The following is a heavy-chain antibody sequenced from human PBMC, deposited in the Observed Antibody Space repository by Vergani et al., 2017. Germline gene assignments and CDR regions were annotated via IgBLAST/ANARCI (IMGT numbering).Heavy chain of an antibody. J-gene: IGHJ4*02. D-gene: IGHD3-10*01. Sequence: QVQLMQSGAEVKKPGSSVKVSCKASGGTFSSYTISWVRQAPGQGLEWMGRIIPILGIANDAQKFQGRVTITADKSTSTAYMELSSLRSEDTAVYYCARDILVRGVISFDYWGQGTLVTVSS. CDR3: ARDILVRGVISFDY. CDR2: IIPILGIA. V-gene: IGHV1-69*08. CDR1: GGTFSSYT.